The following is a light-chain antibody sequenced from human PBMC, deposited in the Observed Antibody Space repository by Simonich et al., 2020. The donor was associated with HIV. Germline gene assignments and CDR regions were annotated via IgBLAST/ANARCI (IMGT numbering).Light chain of an antibody. CDR1: SSNIGSNY. J-gene: IGLJ3*02. Sequence: QSVLTQPPSASGTPGQRVTISCSGSSSNIGSNYVYWYQQLPGTAPKLLMYRNHQRPSGVPDRFSGSKSGTSASLAISGLRSEDETDYYCAAWDDSLSVWVFGGGTKLTVL. V-gene: IGLV1-47*01. CDR3: AAWDDSLSVWV. CDR2: RNH.